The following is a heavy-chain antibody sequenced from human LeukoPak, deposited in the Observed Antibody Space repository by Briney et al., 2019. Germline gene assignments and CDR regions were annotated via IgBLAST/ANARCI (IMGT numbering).Heavy chain of an antibody. J-gene: IGHJ4*02. CDR3: AKSPWNGKFRAYFDY. CDR1: RFTFSSYS. Sequence: PGGSLRLSCAASRFTFSSYSMNWVRQAPGKGLEWVSSISSSGSYIYYADSVKGRFTISRDNAKNSLYLQMNSLRAEDTAVYYCAKSPWNGKFRAYFDYWGQGTLVTVSS. V-gene: IGHV3-21*01. CDR2: ISSSGSYI. D-gene: IGHD1-1*01.